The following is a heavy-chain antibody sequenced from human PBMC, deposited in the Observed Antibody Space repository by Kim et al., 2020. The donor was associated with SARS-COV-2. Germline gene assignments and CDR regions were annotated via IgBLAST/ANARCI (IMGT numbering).Heavy chain of an antibody. CDR3: ARFYGEGVRPTNSYYYYMDV. D-gene: IGHD3-10*01. V-gene: IGHV4-59*01. Sequence: SETLSLTCTVSGGSISSYYWSWIRQPPGKGLEWIGYIYYSGSTNYNPSLKRRVTISVDTSKNQFSLKLSSVTAADTAVYYCARFYGEGVRPTNSYYYYMDVWGKGTTVTVSS. J-gene: IGHJ6*03. CDR1: GGSISSYY. CDR2: IYYSGST.